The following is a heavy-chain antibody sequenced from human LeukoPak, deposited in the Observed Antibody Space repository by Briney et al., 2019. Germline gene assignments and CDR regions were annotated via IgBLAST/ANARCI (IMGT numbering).Heavy chain of an antibody. V-gene: IGHV3-23*01. Sequence: GGSLRLSCAAPGFTFSNFLMTWVRQAPGKGPEWVSAISGSGGDTYYADSVKGRFTISRDNSKNTLYLQMNSLRAGDTAVYYCAKKGATTGDFDYWGQGTLVTVSS. J-gene: IGHJ4*02. CDR3: AKKGATTGDFDY. CDR1: GFTFSNFL. D-gene: IGHD1-26*01. CDR2: ISGSGGDT.